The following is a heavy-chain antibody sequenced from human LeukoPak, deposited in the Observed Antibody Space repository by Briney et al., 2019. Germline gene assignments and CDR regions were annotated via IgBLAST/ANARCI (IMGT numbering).Heavy chain of an antibody. V-gene: IGHV3-30*04. D-gene: IGHD6-13*01. J-gene: IGHJ5*02. CDR3: ARDLDSSSWYILWFDP. CDR2: ISYDGSNT. Sequence: GRSLRLSCAASGFTFSSHALHWVHQAPGKGLEWVALISYDGSNTYYADSVKGRFTISRDNSKNTLYLQMNSLTAEDTAVYYCARDLDSSSWYILWFDPWGQGTLVTVSS. CDR1: GFTFSSHA.